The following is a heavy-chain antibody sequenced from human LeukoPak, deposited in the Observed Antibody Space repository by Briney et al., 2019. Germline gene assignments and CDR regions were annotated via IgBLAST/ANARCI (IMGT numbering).Heavy chain of an antibody. CDR1: GFTFSSYA. CDR2: IWYDGSNK. J-gene: IGHJ4*02. CDR3: ARAGGDLWFGELRGFDY. Sequence: PGGSLRLSCAASGFTFSSYAMHWVRQAPGKGLEWVAVIWYDGSNKYYADSVKGRFTISRDNSKNTLYLQMNSLRAEDTAVYYCARAGGDLWFGELRGFDYWGQGTLVTVSS. D-gene: IGHD3-10*01. V-gene: IGHV3-33*08.